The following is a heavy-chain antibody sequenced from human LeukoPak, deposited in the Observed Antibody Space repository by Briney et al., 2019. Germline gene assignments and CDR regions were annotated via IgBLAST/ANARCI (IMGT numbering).Heavy chain of an antibody. CDR3: ARQSTRYIRDAFDI. J-gene: IGHJ3*02. Sequence: GESLKISCKGSGYSFTNNWIGWVRQMPGKGLEWMGIIYPGDSDTKYSPSFQGQVTLSAGKSISTAYLQWRSLKASDTAMYYCARQSTRYIRDAFDIWGQGTMVTVSS. D-gene: IGHD3-9*01. CDR1: GYSFTNNW. CDR2: IYPGDSDT. V-gene: IGHV5-51*01.